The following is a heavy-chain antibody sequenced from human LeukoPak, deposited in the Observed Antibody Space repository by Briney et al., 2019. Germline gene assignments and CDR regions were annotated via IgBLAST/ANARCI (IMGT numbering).Heavy chain of an antibody. Sequence: SETLSLTCTVSGGSISSSSYYWGWIRQPPGKGLEWIGYNYYSGSTNYNPSLKSRVTISVDTSKNQFSLKLSSVTAADTAVYYCARVLPMVRGVIYYYYYMDVWGKGTTVTVSS. CDR3: ARVLPMVRGVIYYYYYMDV. CDR1: GGSISSSSYY. V-gene: IGHV4-61*05. D-gene: IGHD3-10*01. J-gene: IGHJ6*03. CDR2: NYYSGST.